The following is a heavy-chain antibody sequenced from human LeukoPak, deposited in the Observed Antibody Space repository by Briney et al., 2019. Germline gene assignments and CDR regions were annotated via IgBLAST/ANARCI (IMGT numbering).Heavy chain of an antibody. CDR2: INPNSGGT. Sequence: ASVKVSCKASGYTFTGYYMHWVRQAPGQGLEWMGWINPNSGGTNYAQKFQGRVTMTRDTSISTAYMELSRLRSDDTAVYYCARDPLGDRAFDYWGQGTLVTVSS. J-gene: IGHJ4*02. CDR1: GYTFTGYY. V-gene: IGHV1-2*02. D-gene: IGHD2-21*02. CDR3: ARDPLGDRAFDY.